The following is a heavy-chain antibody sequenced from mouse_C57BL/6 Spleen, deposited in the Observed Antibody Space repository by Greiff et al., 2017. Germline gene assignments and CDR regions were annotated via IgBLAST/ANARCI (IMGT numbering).Heavy chain of an antibody. CDR2: IHPNSGST. CDR1: GYTFTSYW. CDR3: ARYDYDEGWFAY. Sequence: QVQLQQPGAELVKPGASVKLSCKASGYTFTSYWMHWVKQRPGQGLEWIGMIHPNSGSTNYNEKFKSKATLTVDKSSSTAYMQLSSLTSEDSAVYYCARYDYDEGWFAYWGQGTLVTVSA. V-gene: IGHV1-64*01. D-gene: IGHD2-4*01. J-gene: IGHJ3*01.